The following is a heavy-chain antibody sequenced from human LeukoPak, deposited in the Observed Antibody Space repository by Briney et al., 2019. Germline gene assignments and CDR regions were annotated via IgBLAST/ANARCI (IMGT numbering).Heavy chain of an antibody. CDR1: GYTFTGYY. V-gene: IGHV1-2*02. D-gene: IGHD3-22*01. CDR2: IYPNSGGT. J-gene: IGHJ4*02. CDR3: ARAFYYDSSGYYYFDY. Sequence: GASVKVSCKASGYTFTGYYMHWVRQAPGQGLEWMGWIYPNSGGTNYAQKFQGRVTMTRDTSISTAYMELSRLRSDDTAVYYCARAFYYDSSGYYYFDYWGQGTLVTVSS.